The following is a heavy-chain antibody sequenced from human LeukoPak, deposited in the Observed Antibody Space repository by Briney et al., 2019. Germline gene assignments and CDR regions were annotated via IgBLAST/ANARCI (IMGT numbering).Heavy chain of an antibody. CDR2: IYYSGST. CDR3: ARILRHLAAAGTFVRYYYMDV. V-gene: IGHV4-39*07. CDR1: GGSISSSSYY. Sequence: SETLSLTCTVSGGSISSSSYYWGWIRQPPGKGLEWIGSIYYSGSTYYNPSLKSRVTISVDTSKNQFSLKLSSVTAADTAVYYCARILRHLAAAGTFVRYYYMDVWGKGTTVTVSS. J-gene: IGHJ6*03. D-gene: IGHD6-13*01.